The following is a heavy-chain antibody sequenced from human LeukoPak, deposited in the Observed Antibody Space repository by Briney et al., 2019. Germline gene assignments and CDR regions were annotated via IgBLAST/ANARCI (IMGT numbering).Heavy chain of an antibody. D-gene: IGHD6-13*01. V-gene: IGHV3-30*04. CDR2: ISYDGSNK. J-gene: IGHJ6*03. Sequence: PGGSLRLSCAASGFTFSSYAMHWVRQAPGKGLEWVAVISYDGSNKNYADSVKGRFTISRDNSKNTLYLQMNSLRTEDTAVYFCARVEAAGTYYYYYMDVWGKGTTVTVSS. CDR3: ARVEAAGTYYYYYMDV. CDR1: GFTFSSYA.